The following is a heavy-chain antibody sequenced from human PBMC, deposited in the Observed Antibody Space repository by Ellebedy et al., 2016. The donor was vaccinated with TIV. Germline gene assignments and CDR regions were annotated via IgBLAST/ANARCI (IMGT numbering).Heavy chain of an antibody. CDR1: GNSIRSTSYY. J-gene: IGHJ4*02. V-gene: IGHV4-39*01. CDR2: VLDSGRT. Sequence: PGGSLRLSCTVSGNSIRSTSYYWAWIRQPPGRGLEWIGDVLDSGRTFYNPSLRSRVALSMDTSKNQFSLSLSSVTAADTSVYSCARLGLLYDQDSSGYYSGYFDYWGQGALVTVSS. D-gene: IGHD3-22*01. CDR3: ARLGLLYDQDSSGYYSGYFDY.